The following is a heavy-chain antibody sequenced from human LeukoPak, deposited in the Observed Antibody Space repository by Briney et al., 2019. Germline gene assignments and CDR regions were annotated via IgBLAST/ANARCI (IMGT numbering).Heavy chain of an antibody. D-gene: IGHD3-22*01. CDR2: INGRGDST. V-gene: IGHV3-23*01. CDR1: GFTFSSCA. CDR3: AKAREPYYDNSAIDH. Sequence: QPGGSLRLSCAASGFTFSSCAMSWVRQAPGQGLEWVSCINGRGDSTYYADSVKGRFTISRDKSTSTLYMQMNSLRAEDTAIYYCAKAREPYYDNSAIDHWGQGTLVTVSS. J-gene: IGHJ4*02.